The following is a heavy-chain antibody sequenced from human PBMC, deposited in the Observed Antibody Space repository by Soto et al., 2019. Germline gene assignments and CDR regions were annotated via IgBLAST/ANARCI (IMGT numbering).Heavy chain of an antibody. CDR3: AKAAVRPKGSLYGMDV. V-gene: IGHV3-23*01. J-gene: IGHJ6*02. D-gene: IGHD3-10*01. CDR1: GFTFSSYA. CDR2: ISGSGGST. Sequence: PGGSLRLSCAASGFTFSSYAMSWVRQAPGKGLEWVSAISGSGGSTYYADSVKGRFTISRDNSKNTLYLQMNSLRAEDTAVYYCAKAAVRPKGSLYGMDVWGQGTTVTVSS.